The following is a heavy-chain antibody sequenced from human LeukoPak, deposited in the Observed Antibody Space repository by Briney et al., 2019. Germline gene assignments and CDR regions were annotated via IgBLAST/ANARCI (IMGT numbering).Heavy chain of an antibody. J-gene: IGHJ4*02. V-gene: IGHV4-39*07. D-gene: IGHD3-22*01. Sequence: SETLSLTCTVSGGPISSSSYYWGWIRQPPGKGLEWIGSIYYSGSTYYNPSLKSRVTISVDTSKNQFSLKLSSVTAADTAVYYCAREPGGYYDSSGYYSASDYWGQGTLVTVSS. CDR2: IYYSGST. CDR1: GGPISSSSYY. CDR3: AREPGGYYDSSGYYSASDY.